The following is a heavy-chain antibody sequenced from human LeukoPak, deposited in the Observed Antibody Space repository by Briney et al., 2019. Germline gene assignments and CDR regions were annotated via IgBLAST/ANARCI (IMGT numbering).Heavy chain of an antibody. CDR3: ARFGYNCSSTSCPRGGGDY. Sequence: SETLSLTCTVSGGSISSYYWSWIRQPPGKGLEWIRYIYYSGSTNYNPSLKSRVTISVDTSKNQFSLKLSSVTAADTAVYYCARFGYNCSSTSCPRGGGDYWGQGTLVTVSS. CDR1: GGSISSYY. J-gene: IGHJ4*02. CDR2: IYYSGST. D-gene: IGHD2-2*01. V-gene: IGHV4-59*12.